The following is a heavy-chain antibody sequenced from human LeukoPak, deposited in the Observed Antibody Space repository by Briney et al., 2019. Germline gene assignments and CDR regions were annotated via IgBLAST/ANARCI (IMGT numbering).Heavy chain of an antibody. V-gene: IGHV4-34*01. D-gene: IGHD5-18*01. CDR1: GGSFSGYY. CDR3: ARASEYSYGVDY. J-gene: IGHJ4*02. CDR2: INHSGST. Sequence: DPSETLSLTCAVYGGSFSGYYWSWIRQPPGKGLEWIGEINHSGSTNYNPSLKSRVTISVDTSKNQFSLKLSSVTAADTAVYYCARASEYSYGVDYWGQGTLVTVSS.